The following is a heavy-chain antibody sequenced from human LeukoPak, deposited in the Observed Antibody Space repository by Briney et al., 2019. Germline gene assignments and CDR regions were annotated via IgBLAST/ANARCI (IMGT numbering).Heavy chain of an antibody. CDR1: GFTFSSYG. J-gene: IGHJ3*02. CDR2: IWYDGSNK. CDR3: ARDPCGGDCYAFDI. V-gene: IGHV3-33*01. D-gene: IGHD2-21*02. Sequence: GGSLRLSCAASGFTFSSYGMHWVRQAPGKGLEWVAVIWYDGSNKYYADSVKGRFTISTDNSKNTLYLQMNSLRAEDTAVYYCARDPCGGDCYAFDIWGQGTMVTVSS.